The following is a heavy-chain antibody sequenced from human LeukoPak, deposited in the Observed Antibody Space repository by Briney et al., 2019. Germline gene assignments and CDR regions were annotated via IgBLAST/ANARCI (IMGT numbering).Heavy chain of an antibody. Sequence: PGGSLRLSCAASGFTFSSYGMSWVRQAPGKGLEWVSAISGSGGSTYYADSVKGRFTISRDNSKNTLYLQMNSLRAEDTAVYYCARDGYCSGGSCYYFDYWGQGTLVTVSS. J-gene: IGHJ4*02. V-gene: IGHV3-23*01. CDR2: ISGSGGST. CDR1: GFTFSSYG. CDR3: ARDGYCSGGSCYYFDY. D-gene: IGHD2-15*01.